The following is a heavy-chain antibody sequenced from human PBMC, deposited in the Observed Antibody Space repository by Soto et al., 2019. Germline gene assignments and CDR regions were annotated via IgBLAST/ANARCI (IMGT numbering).Heavy chain of an antibody. Sequence: QVQLVQSGAEVKKPGSSVKVSCKASGGTFSSYTISWVRQAPGQGLEWMGRIIPILGIANYAQKFQGRVTITADKSTSTAYMELSSLRSEDTAVYYCARDGGVWTAGGTFDYWGQGTMVTVSS. CDR3: ARDGGVWTAGGTFDY. V-gene: IGHV1-69*08. J-gene: IGHJ4*02. CDR2: IIPILGIA. CDR1: GGTFSSYT. D-gene: IGHD2-21*02.